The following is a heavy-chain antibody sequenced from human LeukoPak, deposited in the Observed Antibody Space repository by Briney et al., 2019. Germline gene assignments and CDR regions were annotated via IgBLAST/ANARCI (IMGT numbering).Heavy chain of an antibody. CDR3: ASYSSYYDSSGYYTDAFDI. D-gene: IGHD3-22*01. CDR2: INPNSGGT. J-gene: IGHJ3*02. V-gene: IGHV1-2*06. Sequence: ASVKVSCKASGYTFTGYYMHWVRQAPGQGLEWMGRINPNSGGTNYAQKFQGRVTMTRDTSISTAYMELSRLRSDDTAVYYCASYSSYYDSSGYYTDAFDIWGQGTMVIVSS. CDR1: GYTFTGYY.